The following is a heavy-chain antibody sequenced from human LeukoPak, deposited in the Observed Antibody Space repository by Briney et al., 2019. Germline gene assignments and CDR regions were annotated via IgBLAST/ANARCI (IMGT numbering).Heavy chain of an antibody. Sequence: PGGSLRLSCAASGFTFNNAWMNWVRQAPGKGLEWVGRIKTKSDGGTTDYTAPVKGRFTISRDDSKNTLYLQMHSLKIEDTAMYYCAGDYDHFDVWGRGTLVTVSS. CDR2: IKTKSDGGTT. CDR3: AGDYDHFDV. J-gene: IGHJ2*01. D-gene: IGHD4-17*01. V-gene: IGHV3-15*01. CDR1: GFTFNNAW.